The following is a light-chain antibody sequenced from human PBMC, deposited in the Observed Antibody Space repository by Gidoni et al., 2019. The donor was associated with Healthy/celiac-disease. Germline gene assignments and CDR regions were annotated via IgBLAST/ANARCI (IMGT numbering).Light chain of an antibody. CDR1: PSISSY. J-gene: IGKJ5*01. V-gene: IGKV1-39*01. CDR3: QQSYSTPPT. CDR2: AAS. Sequence: DIEMTQSTSALSASVGDRVTITCRASPSISSYLNWYQQKPGQAPKLLICAASSLQSGVPSMLSGSGSGTDFTLTISSLQPEDFATYYCQQSYSTPPTFGQXTRLEI.